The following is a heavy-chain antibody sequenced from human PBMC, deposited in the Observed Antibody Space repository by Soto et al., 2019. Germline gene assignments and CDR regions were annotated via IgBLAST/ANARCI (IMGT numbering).Heavy chain of an antibody. CDR1: GGSISSGDYY. V-gene: IGHV4-30-4*01. CDR2: IYYSGST. J-gene: IGHJ6*02. CDR3: ARARRYYGMDV. Sequence: PSETLSLTCTVSGGSISSGDYYWSWIRQPPGKGLEWIGYIYYSGSTYYNPSLKSRVTISLDTSKNHFSLKLSSVTAADTAVYYCARARRYYGMDVWGQGTTVTVSS.